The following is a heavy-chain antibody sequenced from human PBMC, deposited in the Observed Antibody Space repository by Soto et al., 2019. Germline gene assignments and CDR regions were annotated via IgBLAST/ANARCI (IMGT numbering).Heavy chain of an antibody. D-gene: IGHD3-3*01. V-gene: IGHV4-59*01. CDR2: IYYSGST. Sequence: PSSTLSLTCTFSGGSISSYYWSWIRQPPGKGLEWIGYIYYSGSTNYNPSLKSRVTISVDTSKNQFSLKLSSVTAADTAVYYCARGVNDFWSGYYRAWFDPWGQGTLVTVSS. CDR3: ARGVNDFWSGYYRAWFDP. CDR1: GGSISSYY. J-gene: IGHJ5*02.